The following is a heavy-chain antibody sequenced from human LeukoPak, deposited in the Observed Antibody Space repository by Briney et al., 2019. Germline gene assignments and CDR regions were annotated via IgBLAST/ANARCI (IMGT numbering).Heavy chain of an antibody. Sequence: SETLSLTCTVSGGSISTYNYYWGWIRQPPGKGLEWIGSLHYSGTIYYSPSLKSRVTISVDTSKNQFSLKLGSVTAADTAVYYCARRNYYASGSYFPWGQGTLVTVSS. CDR2: LHYSGTI. CDR1: GGSISTYNYY. V-gene: IGHV4-39*01. J-gene: IGHJ5*02. CDR3: ARRNYYASGSYFP. D-gene: IGHD3-10*01.